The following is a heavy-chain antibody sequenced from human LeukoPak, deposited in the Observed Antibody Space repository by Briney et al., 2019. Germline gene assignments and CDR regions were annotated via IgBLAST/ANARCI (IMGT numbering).Heavy chain of an antibody. J-gene: IGHJ4*02. CDR1: GGSISSGDYY. CDR3: EAAQYSSSSYFDY. CDR2: IYYSGST. D-gene: IGHD6-6*01. Sequence: SQTLSLTCTVSGGSISSGDYYWSWIRQPPGKGLEWIGYIYYSGSTYYNPSLKSRVTISVDTSKNQFSLKLSSVTAADTAVYYCEAAQYSSSSYFDYWGQGTLVTVSS. V-gene: IGHV4-30-4*01.